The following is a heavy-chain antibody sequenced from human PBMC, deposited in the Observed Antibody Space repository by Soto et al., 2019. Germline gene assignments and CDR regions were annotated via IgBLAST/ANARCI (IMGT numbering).Heavy chain of an antibody. CDR2: IWYDGSNK. V-gene: IGHV3-33*01. D-gene: IGHD3-9*01. CDR3: ARDRYYDILTGYYGYFDL. CDR1: GFTFSSYG. Sequence: QVQLVESGGGVVQPGRSLSLSCAASGFTFSSYGMHWVRQAPGTGLEWVAVIWYDGSNKYYADSVKGRFTISRDNSKNTLYLQMNSLRSEDTAVYYCARDRYYDILTGYYGYFDLWGRGTLVTVSS. J-gene: IGHJ2*01.